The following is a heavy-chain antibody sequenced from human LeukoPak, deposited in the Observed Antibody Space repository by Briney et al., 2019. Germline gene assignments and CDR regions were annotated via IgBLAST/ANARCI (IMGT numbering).Heavy chain of an antibody. CDR3: AKDQSRWLQTAGDAFDI. D-gene: IGHD5-12*01. CDR2: ISGSGGST. V-gene: IGHV3-23*01. CDR1: GFTFSRYA. J-gene: IGHJ3*02. Sequence: GGSLRLSCAASGFTFSRYAMSWVRQAPGKGLEWVSAISGSGGSTYYADSVKGRFTISRDNSKNTLYLQMNSLRAEDTAVYYCAKDQSRWLQTAGDAFDIWGQGTMATVSS.